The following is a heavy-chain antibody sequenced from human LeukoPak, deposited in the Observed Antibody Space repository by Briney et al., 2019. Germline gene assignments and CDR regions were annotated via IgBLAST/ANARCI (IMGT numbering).Heavy chain of an antibody. J-gene: IGHJ4*02. V-gene: IGHV4-61*02. CDR3: ARDPLNYYGSGSYYNYFDY. CDR1: GGSISSGSYY. D-gene: IGHD3-10*01. CDR2: IYTSGST. Sequence: PSETLSLTCTVSGGSISSGSYYWSWIRQPAGKGLEWIGRIYTSGSTNYNPSLKSRVTISVDTSKNQFSLKLSSVTAADTAVYYCARDPLNYYGSGSYYNYFDYWGQGTLVTVSS.